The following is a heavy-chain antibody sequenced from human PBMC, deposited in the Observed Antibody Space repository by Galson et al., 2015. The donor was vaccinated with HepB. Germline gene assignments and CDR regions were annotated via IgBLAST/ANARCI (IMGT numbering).Heavy chain of an antibody. V-gene: IGHV3-66*02. D-gene: IGHD3-22*01. CDR1: GSTVSSNY. J-gene: IGHJ4*02. Sequence: SLRLSCAASGSTVSSNYMSWVRRAPGKGLEWVSVIYSGGSTYYADSVKGRFTISRDNSKNTLYLQMNSLRAEDTAVYYCARVRYYYDSSDLDPWFDYWGQGTLVTVSS. CDR2: IYSGGST. CDR3: ARVRYYYDSSDLDPWFDY.